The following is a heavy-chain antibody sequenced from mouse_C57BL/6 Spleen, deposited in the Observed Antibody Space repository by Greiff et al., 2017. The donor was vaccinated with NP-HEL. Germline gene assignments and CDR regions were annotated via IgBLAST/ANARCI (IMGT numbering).Heavy chain of an antibody. CDR3: ARNYDYSYYAMDY. Sequence: EVQLQQSGAELVRPGSSVKMSCKTSGYTFTSYGINWVKQRPGQGLEWIGYIYIGNGYTEYNAKFKGKATLTSDTSSSTAYMQLSSLTSEDSAIYFMARNYDYSYYAMDYLGQGTSVTVSS. D-gene: IGHD2-4*01. CDR1: GYTFTSYG. V-gene: IGHV1-58*01. CDR2: IYIGNGYT. J-gene: IGHJ4*01.